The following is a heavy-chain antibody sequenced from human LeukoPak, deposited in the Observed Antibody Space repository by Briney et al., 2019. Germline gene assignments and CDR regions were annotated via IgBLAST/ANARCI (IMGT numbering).Heavy chain of an antibody. Sequence: PSETLSLTCTVSGGSISSSSYYWGWIRQPPGKGLEWIGRIYTSGSTNYNPSLKSRVTMSVDTSKNQFSLKLSSVTAADTAVYYCAREDSGYDEGNWFDPWGQGTLVTVSS. CDR2: IYTSGST. V-gene: IGHV4-39*07. CDR1: GGSISSSSYY. D-gene: IGHD5-12*01. J-gene: IGHJ5*02. CDR3: AREDSGYDEGNWFDP.